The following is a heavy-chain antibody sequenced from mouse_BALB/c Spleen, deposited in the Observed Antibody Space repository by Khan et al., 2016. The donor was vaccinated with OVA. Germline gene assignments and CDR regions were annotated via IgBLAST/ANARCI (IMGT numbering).Heavy chain of an antibody. CDR2: ISSSGRT. D-gene: IGHD2-1*01. J-gene: IGHJ2*01. CDR1: GYSITSGYA. V-gene: IGHV3-2*02. Sequence: EVQLQESGPGLVNPSQSLSLTCTVTGYSITSGYAWNWIRQFPGNKLEWMGYISSSGRTSYNPSLKSRISLTRDTSKNQFFLQLNSVTTEDTATYYCARSGNYFDCWGQGTTLTVSS. CDR3: ARSGNYFDC.